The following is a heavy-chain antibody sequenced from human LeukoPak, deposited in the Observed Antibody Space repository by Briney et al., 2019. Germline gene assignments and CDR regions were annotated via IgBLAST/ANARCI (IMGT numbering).Heavy chain of an antibody. CDR1: GGSISSSSYY. Sequence: SETLSLTCTVSGGSISSSSYYWGWIRQPPGKGLEWIGSIYYSGSTYYNPSLKSRVTISVDTSKNQFSLKLSSVTAADTAVYYCASSYDSSGFDAFDIWGQGTMVTVSS. CDR2: IYYSGST. V-gene: IGHV4-39*07. J-gene: IGHJ3*02. CDR3: ASSYDSSGFDAFDI. D-gene: IGHD3-22*01.